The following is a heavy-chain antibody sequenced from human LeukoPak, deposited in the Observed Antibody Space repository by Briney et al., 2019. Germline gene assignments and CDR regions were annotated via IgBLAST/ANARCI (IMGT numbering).Heavy chain of an antibody. CDR1: GFTFSSYS. Sequence: GGSLRLSCVASGFTFSSYSMNWVCQAPGKGLEWVSSISSSTTFIYYAGSVKGRFTISRDNTKNSLYLQMNSLRAEDTAVYYCSRDPTYYLRYGYFDYWGQGALVTVSS. D-gene: IGHD1-26*01. CDR2: ISSSTTFI. CDR3: SRDPTYYLRYGYFDY. V-gene: IGHV3-21*01. J-gene: IGHJ4*02.